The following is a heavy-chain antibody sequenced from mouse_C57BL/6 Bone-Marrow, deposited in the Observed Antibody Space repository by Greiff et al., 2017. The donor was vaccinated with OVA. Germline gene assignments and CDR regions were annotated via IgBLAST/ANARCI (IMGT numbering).Heavy chain of an antibody. V-gene: IGHV1-15*01. J-gene: IGHJ2*01. D-gene: IGHD1-1*01. CDR1: GYTFTDYE. CDR2: IDPETGGT. CDR3: TSGTTGDY. Sequence: VQRVESGAELVRPGASVTLSCKASGYTFTDYEMHWVKQTPVHGLEWIRAIDPETGGTAYNQKFKGKAILTADKSSSTAYMELRSLTSEDSAVYYCTSGTTGDYWGQGTTLTVSS.